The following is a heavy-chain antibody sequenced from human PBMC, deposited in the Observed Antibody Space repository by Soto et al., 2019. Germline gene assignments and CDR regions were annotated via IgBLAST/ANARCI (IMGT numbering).Heavy chain of an antibody. CDR1: GFTCSSYG. J-gene: IGHJ4*02. CDR2: IWYDGSNK. D-gene: IGHD3-9*01. V-gene: IGHV3-33*01. Sequence: LRLSSTASGFTCSSYGVHRVRQAPGKGLEWVAVIWYDGSNKYYADSVKGRFTISRDNSKNTLYLQMNSLRAEDTAVYYCARDLHRYFDIWGQGTLVTVSS. CDR3: ARDLHRYFDI.